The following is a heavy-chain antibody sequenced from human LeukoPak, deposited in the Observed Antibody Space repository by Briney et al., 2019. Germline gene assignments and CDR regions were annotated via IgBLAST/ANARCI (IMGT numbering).Heavy chain of an antibody. D-gene: IGHD3-22*01. CDR3: ARDVRGLTYYYDSSGYENWFDP. CDR2: INPNSGGT. J-gene: IGHJ5*02. Sequence: GASVKVSCKASGYTFTGYYMHWVRQAPGQGLEWMGRINPNSGGTNYAQKFQGRVTMTRDTSISTAYMELSRLRSDDTAVYYCARDVRGLTYYYDSSGYENWFDPWGQGTLVTVSS. CDR1: GYTFTGYY. V-gene: IGHV1-2*06.